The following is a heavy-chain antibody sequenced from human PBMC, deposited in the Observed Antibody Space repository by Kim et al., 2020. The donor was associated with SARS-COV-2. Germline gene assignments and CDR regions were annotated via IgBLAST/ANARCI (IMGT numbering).Heavy chain of an antibody. D-gene: IGHD2-21*01. J-gene: IGHJ3*01. CDR1: GFTFSDFY. CDR2: ISTGGTDT. Sequence: GGSLRLSCEASGFTFSDFYMNWVRLVPGKVLEWIAFISTGGTDTFYSDSVKGRFTVSRDNAKNSLYLQMNSLRAEDTALYYCAIDVFPRRGYSPFNVWS. V-gene: IGHV3-11*01. CDR3: AIDVFPRRGYSPFNV.